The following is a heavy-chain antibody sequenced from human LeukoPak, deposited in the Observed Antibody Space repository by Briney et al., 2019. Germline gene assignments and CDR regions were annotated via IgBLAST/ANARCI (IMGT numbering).Heavy chain of an antibody. V-gene: IGHV1-46*02. CDR1: GYTFNSYY. CDR2: INPSGGST. CDR3: ARADCSSTSCYAPSDIGFDP. D-gene: IGHD2-2*01. Sequence: GASVKVSCKASGYTFNSYYMHWVRQAPGQGLEWMGIINPSGGSTSYAQKFQGRVTMTRDTSTSTVYMELSSLRSEDTAVYYCARADCSSTSCYAPSDIGFDPWGQGTLVTVSS. J-gene: IGHJ5*02.